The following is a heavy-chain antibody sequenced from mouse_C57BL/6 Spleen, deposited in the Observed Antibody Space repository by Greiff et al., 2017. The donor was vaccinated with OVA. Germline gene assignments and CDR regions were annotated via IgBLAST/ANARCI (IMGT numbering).Heavy chain of an antibody. Sequence: QVQLQQSGAELVKPGASVKISCKASGYAFSSYWMNWVKQRPGKGLEWIGQIYPGDGDTNYNGKFKGKATLTADKSSSPAYMQLSSLTSEDSAVYFCARSGYYAGGPYYFDYWGQGTTLTVSS. J-gene: IGHJ2*01. CDR3: ARSGYYAGGPYYFDY. CDR1: GYAFSSYW. D-gene: IGHD1-1*01. CDR2: IYPGDGDT. V-gene: IGHV1-80*01.